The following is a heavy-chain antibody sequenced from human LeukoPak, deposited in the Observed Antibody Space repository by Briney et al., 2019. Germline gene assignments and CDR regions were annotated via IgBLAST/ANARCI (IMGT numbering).Heavy chain of an antibody. J-gene: IGHJ4*02. Sequence: SETLSLTCTVSGGSISSYYWSWIRQPPGKGLEWIGYIYYSGSTNYNPSLKSRATISVDTSKNQFSLKLSSVTAADTAVYYCARRKYYYDSSGYYFDYWGQGTLVTVSS. CDR1: GGSISSYY. CDR2: IYYSGST. V-gene: IGHV4-59*08. CDR3: ARRKYYYDSSGYYFDY. D-gene: IGHD3-22*01.